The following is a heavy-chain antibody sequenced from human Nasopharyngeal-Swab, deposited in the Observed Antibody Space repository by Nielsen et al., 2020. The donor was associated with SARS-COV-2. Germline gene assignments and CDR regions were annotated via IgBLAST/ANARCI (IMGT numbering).Heavy chain of an antibody. CDR1: GGLISSSSYY. CDR2: IYYSGST. CDR3: ARERGRGGIWNYYYYYMDV. V-gene: IGHV4-39*07. Sequence: SETLSLTCIVSGGLISSSSYYWGWISQPPGKGLEWIGSIYYSGSTYYNPSLKSRVTISVDTSKNQFSLKLSSVTAADTAVYYCARERGRGGIWNYYYYYMDVWGKGTTVTVSS. J-gene: IGHJ6*03. D-gene: IGHD3-10*01.